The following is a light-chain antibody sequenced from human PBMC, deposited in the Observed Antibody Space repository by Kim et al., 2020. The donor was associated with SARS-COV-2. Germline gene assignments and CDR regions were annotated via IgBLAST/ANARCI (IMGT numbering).Light chain of an antibody. CDR1: KLGYKY. J-gene: IGLJ3*02. Sequence: SYELTQPPSVSVSPGQTASITCSGDKLGYKYACWYQQKPGQSPVLVIYQDSKRPSGIPERFSGSNSGNTATLTISGTQAMDEADYYCQAWDSSKVFGGGT. CDR2: QDS. V-gene: IGLV3-1*01. CDR3: QAWDSSKV.